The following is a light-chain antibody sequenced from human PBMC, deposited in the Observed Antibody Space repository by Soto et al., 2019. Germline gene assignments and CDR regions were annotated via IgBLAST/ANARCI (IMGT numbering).Light chain of an antibody. CDR3: QQYDNLPLT. CDR2: DAS. V-gene: IGKV1-33*01. J-gene: IGKJ4*01. Sequence: DSQMTQSPSSLSASVRDRVTITCQASHDISDYLNWYQQKPGKAPKLLIYDASNLETGVPSRFSGSGSGTDFTFTISSLQPEDIATYYCQQYDNLPLTFGGGTKVDI. CDR1: HDISDY.